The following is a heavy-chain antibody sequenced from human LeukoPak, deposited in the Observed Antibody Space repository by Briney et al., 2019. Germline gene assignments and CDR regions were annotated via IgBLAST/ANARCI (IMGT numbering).Heavy chain of an antibody. V-gene: IGHV1-69*05. CDR1: GGALSGYA. CDR3: ARGKLGYYYYHMDA. CDR2: IIPIYGTP. J-gene: IGHJ6*03. D-gene: IGHD3-3*02. Sequence: SVKVSCKASGGALSGYAISWVRQAPGQGLEWMGGIIPIYGTPHSAQKFQGRVTITTDESTSTAFMDLSSLRSEDTAVYYCARGKLGYYYYHMDAWGKGTTVTVSS.